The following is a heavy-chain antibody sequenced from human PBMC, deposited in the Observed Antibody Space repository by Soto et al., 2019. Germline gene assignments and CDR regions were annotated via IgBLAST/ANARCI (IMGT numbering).Heavy chain of an antibody. Sequence: EASVKVSCKASGGTFSSYAISWVRQAPGQGLEWMGGIIPIFGTANYAQKFQGRVTITADESTSTAYMELSSLRSEDTAVYYCARASITMVRDKADVEGMDVWGQGTTVTVSS. J-gene: IGHJ6*02. V-gene: IGHV1-69*13. D-gene: IGHD3-10*01. CDR3: ARASITMVRDKADVEGMDV. CDR2: IIPIFGTA. CDR1: GGTFSSYA.